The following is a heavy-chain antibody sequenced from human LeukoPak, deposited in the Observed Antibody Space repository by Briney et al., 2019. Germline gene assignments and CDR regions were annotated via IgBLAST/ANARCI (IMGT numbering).Heavy chain of an antibody. CDR3: ARRHYDILTGYYKDYYYYYGMDV. CDR1: GGTFSSYA. D-gene: IGHD3-9*01. J-gene: IGHJ6*04. V-gene: IGHV1-69*13. CDR2: IIPIFGTA. Sequence: SVKVSCKASGGTFSSYAISWVRQAPGQGLEWMGGIIPIFGTANYAQKFQGRVTITADESTSTAYMELSSLRSEDTAVYYCARRHYDILTGYYKDYYYYYGMDVWGKGTTVTVSS.